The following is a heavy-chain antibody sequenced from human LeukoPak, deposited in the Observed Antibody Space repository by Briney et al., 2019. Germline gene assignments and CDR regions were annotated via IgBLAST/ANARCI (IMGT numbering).Heavy chain of an antibody. CDR3: AKSHSVAVAGTYSTYYFDS. CDR1: GFTFTSYA. CDR2: FSGSGGNT. V-gene: IGHV3-23*01. J-gene: IGHJ4*02. Sequence: GGSLRLSCAASGFTFTSYAMSWVRQAPGKGLEWVSGFSGSGGNTYYAGSVKGRFTISRDNSRNTLYLQMSSLRAEDTAVYYCAKSHSVAVAGTYSTYYFDSWGQGTLVTVSS. D-gene: IGHD6-19*01.